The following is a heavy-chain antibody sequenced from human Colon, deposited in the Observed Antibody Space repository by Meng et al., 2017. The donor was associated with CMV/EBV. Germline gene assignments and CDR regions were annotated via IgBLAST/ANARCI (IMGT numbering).Heavy chain of an antibody. CDR1: GFTFSSYS. D-gene: IGHD3-9*01. J-gene: IGHJ4*02. V-gene: IGHV3-21*01. CDR3: ARDRMDILTGSDY. CDR2: ISSRSSFI. Sequence: GGSLRLSCAASGFTFSSYSMTWVRQAPGKGLEWVSSISSRSSFIYYADSVKGRFTISRDNARNSLYLQMNSLTAEDTAVYYCARDRMDILTGSDYWGQGTLVTVSS.